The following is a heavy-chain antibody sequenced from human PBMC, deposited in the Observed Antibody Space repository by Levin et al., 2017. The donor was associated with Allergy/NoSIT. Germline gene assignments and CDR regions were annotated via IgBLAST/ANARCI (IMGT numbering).Heavy chain of an antibody. CDR3: AKHGPFDCSSTSCYPTYYYFYYMDV. CDR1: GFTFSSYA. J-gene: IGHJ6*03. CDR2: ISGSGGST. D-gene: IGHD2-2*01. Sequence: GESLKISCAASGFTFSSYAMSWVRQAPGKGLEWVSAISGSGGSTYYADSVKGRFTISRDNSKNTLYLQMNSLRAEDTAVYYCAKHGPFDCSSTSCYPTYYYFYYMDVWGKGTTVTVSS. V-gene: IGHV3-23*01.